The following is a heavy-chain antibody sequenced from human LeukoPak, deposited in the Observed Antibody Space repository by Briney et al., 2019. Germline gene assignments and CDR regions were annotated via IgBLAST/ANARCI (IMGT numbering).Heavy chain of an antibody. CDR2: ISAYNGNT. V-gene: IGHV1-18*01. D-gene: IGHD3-22*01. J-gene: IGHJ4*02. Sequence: ASVKVSCKASGYTFTSYGISWVRQAPGQGLEWMGWISAYNGNTNYAQKLQGRVTMTTDTSTSTAYMELRSLRSDDTAVYYCARDSRGSYYYDSSGYYDYWGQGTLVTVSS. CDR1: GYTFTSYG. CDR3: ARDSRGSYYYDSSGYYDY.